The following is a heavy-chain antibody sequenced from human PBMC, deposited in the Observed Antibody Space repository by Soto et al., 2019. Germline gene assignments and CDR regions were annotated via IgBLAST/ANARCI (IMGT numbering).Heavy chain of an antibody. CDR1: GFTFSSYS. D-gene: IGHD3-22*01. V-gene: IGHV3-48*01. Sequence: EVQLVEAGGGLVQPGGSLRLSCAASGFTFSSYSMNWVRQAPGKGLEWVSYIGSSSGTIYYADSVKGRFTISRDNAKNSLYLQMNSLRAEDTAVYYCGRITLKTSVDTFDFWGQGTMVTVSS. J-gene: IGHJ3*01. CDR2: IGSSSGTI. CDR3: GRITLKTSVDTFDF.